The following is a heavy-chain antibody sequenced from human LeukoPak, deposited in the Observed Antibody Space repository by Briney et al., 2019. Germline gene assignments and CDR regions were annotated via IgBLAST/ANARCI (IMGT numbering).Heavy chain of an antibody. J-gene: IGHJ3*02. CDR2: INHSGRT. Sequence: SETLSLTCVVYGGSFSGYYWTWIRQPPGKGLEWIGEINHSGRTNYKPSLKSRVTISVDTSKNQFSLKLSSVNAADTAVYYCARVNYGDDEPLDVFDIWGQGTMVTVSS. D-gene: IGHD4-17*01. V-gene: IGHV4-34*01. CDR3: ARVNYGDDEPLDVFDI. CDR1: GGSFSGYY.